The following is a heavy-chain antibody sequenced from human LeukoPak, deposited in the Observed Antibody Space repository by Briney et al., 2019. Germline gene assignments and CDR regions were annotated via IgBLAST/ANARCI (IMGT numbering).Heavy chain of an antibody. CDR2: INQDGSEK. V-gene: IGHV3-7*05. Sequence: GGSLRLSCAASGFTFSTYWMSWVRQAPGKGLEWVANINQDGSEKYYVDSVKGRLTISRDNAKNSLYLQMNSLIAEDTAIYYCARGSNWAFDYWGQGTLVTVSS. CDR3: ARGSNWAFDY. CDR1: GFTFSTYW. J-gene: IGHJ4*02. D-gene: IGHD7-27*01.